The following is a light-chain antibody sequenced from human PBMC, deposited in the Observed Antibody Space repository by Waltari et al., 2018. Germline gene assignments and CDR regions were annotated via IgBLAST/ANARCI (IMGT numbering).Light chain of an antibody. CDR2: WAS. CDR1: QSVLYSSSNKNY. J-gene: IGKJ3*01. Sequence: DIVMTQSQDSLAVSLGERATINCKSRQSVLYSSSNKNYLACYQQRPGQPPKLLIYWASTRESGVPDRFSGSGSGTDFTLTISSLQAEDVAVYYCQQYYSTPFTFGPGTKVDIK. CDR3: QQYYSTPFT. V-gene: IGKV4-1*01.